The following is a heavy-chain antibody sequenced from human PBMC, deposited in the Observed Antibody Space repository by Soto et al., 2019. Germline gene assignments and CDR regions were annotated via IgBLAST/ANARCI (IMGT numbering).Heavy chain of an antibody. Sequence: QVQLQESGPGLVKPSQTLSLTCTVSGGSISDGAYYWSWIRQPPGKGLEWIGHIYNSGNTYNNPSLKSRLTISVDTSKNQCSLNLNSVTAADTAVYYCASGLSGDKVDQWGQGTLVTVSS. CDR3: ASGLSGDKVDQ. CDR2: IYNSGNT. V-gene: IGHV4-30-4*01. J-gene: IGHJ4*02. D-gene: IGHD2-21*01. CDR1: GGSISDGAYY.